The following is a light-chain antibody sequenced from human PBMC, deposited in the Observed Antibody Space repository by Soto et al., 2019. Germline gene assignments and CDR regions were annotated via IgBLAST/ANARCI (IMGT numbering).Light chain of an antibody. CDR2: EVT. CDR3: SSYGGVKGLA. V-gene: IGLV2-8*01. J-gene: IGLJ2*01. Sequence: QSALTQPPSASGSPGQSVTISCTGGNSEIGVYNFVSWYQQYPGKAPKLIIYEVTKRPSGVPDRFSASKSGNSASLTVSGLQAEDEADYYCSSYGGVKGLAFGGGTKLTVL. CDR1: NSEIGVYNF.